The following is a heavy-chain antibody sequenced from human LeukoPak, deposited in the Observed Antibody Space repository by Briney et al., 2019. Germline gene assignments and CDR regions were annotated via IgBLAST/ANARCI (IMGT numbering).Heavy chain of an antibody. CDR2: ISSSGSTI. Sequence: PGGSLRLSCAASGFTFSDYYMSWIRQAPGKGLEWVSYISSSGSTIYYADSVKGRFTISRDNSKNTLYLQMNSLRAEDTAVYYCAKRPAYYDSRGYYFPFEYWGQGTLVTVSS. CDR3: AKRPAYYDSRGYYFPFEY. J-gene: IGHJ4*02. CDR1: GFTFSDYY. V-gene: IGHV3-11*01. D-gene: IGHD3-22*01.